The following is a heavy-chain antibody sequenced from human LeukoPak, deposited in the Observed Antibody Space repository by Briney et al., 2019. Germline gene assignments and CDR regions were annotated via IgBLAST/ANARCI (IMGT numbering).Heavy chain of an antibody. J-gene: IGHJ3*02. CDR2: IHYSGST. CDR1: GDSISSYH. Sequence: SETLSLTCTVSGDSISSYHWNWIRQPPGKGLEWIGYIHYSGSTNYNPSLKSRVTISVDTSKNQFSLKLSSVTAADTAVYYCARSRALDAFDIWGQGTLVTVSS. CDR3: ARSRALDAFDI. V-gene: IGHV4-59*08.